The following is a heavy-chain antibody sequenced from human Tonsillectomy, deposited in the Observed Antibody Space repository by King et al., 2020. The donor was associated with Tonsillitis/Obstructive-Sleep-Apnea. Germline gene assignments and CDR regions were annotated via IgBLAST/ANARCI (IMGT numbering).Heavy chain of an antibody. D-gene: IGHD4/OR15-4a*01. J-gene: IGHJ6*02. CDR2: IDPSDSYT. CDR1: GYSFTSYW. V-gene: IGHV5-10-1*03. Sequence: QLVQSGAEVKKPGESLRISCKGSGYSFTSYWINWVRQMPGKGLEWMGRIDPSDSYTNYSPSFQGHVTITADKSISTAYLQWSSLKASDTAMYYCVGADYYDMDFWGQGTTVTVSS. CDR3: VGADYYDMDF.